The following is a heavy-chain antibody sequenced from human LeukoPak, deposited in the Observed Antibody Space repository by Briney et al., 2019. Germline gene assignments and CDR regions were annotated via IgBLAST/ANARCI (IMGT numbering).Heavy chain of an antibody. CDR2: IYYSGST. D-gene: IGHD2-15*01. J-gene: IGHJ6*03. Sequence: SETLSLTCTVSGGSISSYYWSWIRQPPGKGLEWIGYIYYSGSTNYNPSLKSRVTISVDTSKNHFSLKLSSVTAADTAVYYCAREGGHCSGGSCYSVLYYYYMDVWGKGTTVTISS. V-gene: IGHV4-59*12. CDR3: AREGGHCSGGSCYSVLYYYYMDV. CDR1: GGSISSYY.